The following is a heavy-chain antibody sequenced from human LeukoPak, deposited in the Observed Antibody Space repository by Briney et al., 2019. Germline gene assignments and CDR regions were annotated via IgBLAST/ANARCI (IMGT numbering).Heavy chain of an antibody. D-gene: IGHD1-26*01. CDR2: ISAYNGNT. V-gene: IGHV1-18*01. Sequence: GASVKVSCKASGYTFTTYDISWVRQAPGQGPEWMGWISAYNGNTNYAQRFQGRVTMTTDTSTSTAYMELRSLRSDDTAVYYCARDSGRPDAFDIWGQGTMVTVSS. CDR1: GYTFTTYD. J-gene: IGHJ3*02. CDR3: ARDSGRPDAFDI.